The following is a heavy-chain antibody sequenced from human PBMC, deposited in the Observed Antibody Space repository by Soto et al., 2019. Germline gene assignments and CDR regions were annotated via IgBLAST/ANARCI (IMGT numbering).Heavy chain of an antibody. V-gene: IGHV3-21*06. CDR2: INHRGSDT. CDR1: GFTCSSYS. D-gene: IGHD2-2*02. CDR3: ARPGGPASTPEY. J-gene: IGHJ4*02. Sequence: EVQLVESGGGLVKPGWSLRLTCVVAGFTCSSYSLKWVRQAPGKGLDWVSSINHRGSDTFYSDYVKGRFTISRDNAQNSLYLQMNSLRDEDTAVYYCARPGGPASTPEYWGQGALVTVSS.